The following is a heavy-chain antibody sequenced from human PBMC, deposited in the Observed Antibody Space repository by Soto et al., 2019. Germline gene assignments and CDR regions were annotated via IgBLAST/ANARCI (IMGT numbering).Heavy chain of an antibody. CDR1: GGTFSSYA. J-gene: IGHJ5*02. Sequence: VASVKVSCKASGGTFSSYAISWVRQAPGQGLEWMGGIIPIFGTANYAQKFQGRVTITADESTSTAYMELSSLRSEDTAVYYCARGARNYYDSSGYHTRANWFDPWG. D-gene: IGHD3-22*01. CDR3: ARGARNYYDSSGYHTRANWFDP. CDR2: IIPIFGTA. V-gene: IGHV1-69*13.